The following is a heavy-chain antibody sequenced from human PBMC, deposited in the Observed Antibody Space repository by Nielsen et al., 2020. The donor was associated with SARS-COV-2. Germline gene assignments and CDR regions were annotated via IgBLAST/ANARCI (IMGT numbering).Heavy chain of an antibody. CDR2: IYPGDSDT. CDR1: GYTFTTYW. D-gene: IGHD3-10*01. CDR3: AREGRDDSGTERHGMDV. V-gene: IGHV5-51*01. Sequence: GESLKISCKTSGYTFTTYWIGWVRQMPGKGLEWMGIIYPGDSDTRYSPSFEGQVTISADESISTTYLQWRSLKASDTAVYYCAREGRDDSGTERHGMDVWGRGTRSPSP. J-gene: IGHJ6*02.